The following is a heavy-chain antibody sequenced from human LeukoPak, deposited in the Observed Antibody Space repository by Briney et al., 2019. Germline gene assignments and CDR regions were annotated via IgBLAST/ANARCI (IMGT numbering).Heavy chain of an antibody. Sequence: PGGSLRLSCAASGFTFSSYSMNGVRQAPGKGLEWVSYISSSSSTIYYADSVKGRFTISRDNAKNSLYLQMNSLRAEDTAVYYCARATYDVWSGYRGYYMDVWGKGTTVTVSS. CDR1: GFTFSSYS. CDR3: ARATYDVWSGYRGYYMDV. D-gene: IGHD3-3*01. J-gene: IGHJ6*03. V-gene: IGHV3-48*01. CDR2: ISSSSSTI.